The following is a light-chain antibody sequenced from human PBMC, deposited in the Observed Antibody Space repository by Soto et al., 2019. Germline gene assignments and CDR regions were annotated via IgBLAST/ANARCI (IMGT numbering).Light chain of an antibody. CDR1: QRVSSY. CDR2: GAS. V-gene: IGKV3-20*01. Sequence: EIVLTQTQATLSFPHGQRPTLSCRASQRVSSYLAWYQQKPGQAPRLLIYGASNRATGIPDRFSGSGSGTDFTVPISRLEPEDFAVYYCRQYGSSGTFGQGTKVDIK. CDR3: RQYGSSGT. J-gene: IGKJ1*01.